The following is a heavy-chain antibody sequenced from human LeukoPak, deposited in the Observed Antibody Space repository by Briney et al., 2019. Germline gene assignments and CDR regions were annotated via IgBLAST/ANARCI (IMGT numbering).Heavy chain of an antibody. Sequence: GGSLRLSCAASGFTFSSYWMHWVRQAPGKGLVWVSRINSDGSSTSYADSVKGRFTISRDNAKNTLYLQMNNLRAEDTAVYYCARALYSSGWYVQDYWGQGTLVTVSS. D-gene: IGHD6-19*01. V-gene: IGHV3-74*01. CDR3: ARALYSSGWYVQDY. CDR1: GFTFSSYW. J-gene: IGHJ4*02. CDR2: INSDGSST.